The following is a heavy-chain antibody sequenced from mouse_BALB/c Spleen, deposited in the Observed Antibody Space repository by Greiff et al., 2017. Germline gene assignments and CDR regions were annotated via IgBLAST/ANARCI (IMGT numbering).Heavy chain of an antibody. Sequence: EVKLVESGGGLVKPGGSLKLSCAASGFTFSSYAMSWVRQTPEKRLEWVASISSGGSTYYPDSVKGRFTISRDNARNILYLQMSSLRSEDTAMYYCARCGGLRHYAMDYWGQGTSVTVSS. J-gene: IGHJ4*01. CDR3: ARCGGLRHYAMDY. CDR2: ISSGGST. D-gene: IGHD2-4*01. V-gene: IGHV5-6-5*01. CDR1: GFTFSSYA.